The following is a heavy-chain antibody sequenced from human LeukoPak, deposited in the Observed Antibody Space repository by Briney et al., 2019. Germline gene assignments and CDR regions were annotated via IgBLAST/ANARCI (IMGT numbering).Heavy chain of an antibody. V-gene: IGHV4-34*01. CDR2: INHSGST. J-gene: IGHJ4*02. Sequence: SETLSLTCAVYGGSFSGYYRSWIRQPPGKGLEWIGEINHSGSTNYNPSLKSRVTISVDTSKNQFSLKLSSVTAADTAVYYCARRRDIVVVVAATSFDYWGQGTLVTVSS. CDR3: ARRRDIVVVVAATSFDY. D-gene: IGHD2-15*01. CDR1: GGSFSGYY.